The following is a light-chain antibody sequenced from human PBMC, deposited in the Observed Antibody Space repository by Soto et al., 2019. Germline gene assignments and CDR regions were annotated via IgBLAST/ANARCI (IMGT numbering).Light chain of an antibody. CDR3: SSYTSSSTYV. Sequence: QSVLTQPASVSESPGQSITISCTGTSRDVGGYNYVSWYQQHPGEVPRLVIYEVSNRPSGVSSRFSGSKSGNTASLTISGLLAEDEADYYCSSYTSSSTYVFGTGTKLTV. CDR1: SRDVGGYNY. V-gene: IGLV2-14*01. CDR2: EVS. J-gene: IGLJ1*01.